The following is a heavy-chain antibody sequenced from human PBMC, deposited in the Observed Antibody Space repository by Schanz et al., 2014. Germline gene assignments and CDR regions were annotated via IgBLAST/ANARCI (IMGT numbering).Heavy chain of an antibody. Sequence: QVHLVQSGAEVHKPGASLKISCKASGYTFTNFFLHWVRQAPGQGLEWMGMINPSGGSTTYAQKFQGRVTMTRDTSTSTVYMELSSLRSEDTAVYYCASSGAGYSSSWDFDYWGQGTLVTVSS. J-gene: IGHJ4*02. D-gene: IGHD6-13*01. V-gene: IGHV1-46*01. CDR2: INPSGGST. CDR1: GYTFTNFF. CDR3: ASSGAGYSSSWDFDY.